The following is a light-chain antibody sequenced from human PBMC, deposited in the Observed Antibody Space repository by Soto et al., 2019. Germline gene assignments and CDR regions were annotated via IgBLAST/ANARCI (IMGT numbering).Light chain of an antibody. CDR1: SSVVGSYNL. CDR2: EVS. CDR3: CSYAGSSTLV. V-gene: IGLV2-23*02. Sequence: QSALTQPASVSGSPGQSITISSTGTSSVVGSYNLVSWYQQHPGKAPKLMIYEVSKRPSGVSNRFSGSKSGNTASLTISGLQAEDEADYYCCSYAGSSTLVFGGGTKLTVL. J-gene: IGLJ2*01.